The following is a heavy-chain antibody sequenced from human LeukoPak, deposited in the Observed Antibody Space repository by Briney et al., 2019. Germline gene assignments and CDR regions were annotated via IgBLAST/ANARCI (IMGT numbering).Heavy chain of an antibody. Sequence: GGSLRLSCAASGFTFSSYAMSWVRQAPGKGLEWVSAISGSGGSTYYADSVKGRFTISRDNSKNTLYLQMNSLRAEDTAVYYCAKHMVRGVIKPLYFDCWGQGTLVTVSS. V-gene: IGHV3-23*01. CDR1: GFTFSSYA. CDR3: AKHMVRGVIKPLYFDC. J-gene: IGHJ4*02. CDR2: ISGSGGST. D-gene: IGHD3-10*01.